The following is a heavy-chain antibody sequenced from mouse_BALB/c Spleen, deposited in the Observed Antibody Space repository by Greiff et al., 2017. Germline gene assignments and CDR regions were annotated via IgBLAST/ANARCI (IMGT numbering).Heavy chain of an antibody. CDR1: GFTFSSYG. CDR3: AREGYYRY. J-gene: IGHJ2*01. Sequence: EVKLVESGGDLVKPGGSLKLSCAASGFTFSSYGMSWVRQTPDKRLEWVATISSGGSYTYYPDSVKGRFTISRDNAKNTLYLQMSSLKSEDTAMYYCAREGYYRYWGEGTTLTVSS. D-gene: IGHD2-3*01. CDR2: ISSGGSYT. V-gene: IGHV5-6*02.